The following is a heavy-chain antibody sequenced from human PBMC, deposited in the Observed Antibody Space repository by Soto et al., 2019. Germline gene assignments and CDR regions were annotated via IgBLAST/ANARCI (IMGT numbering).Heavy chain of an antibody. Sequence: PWWSLRLSCSASVFTFSTYAMHWVRQAPGKGLEWVALISYDGSDKYFADSVKGRFTVSRDNSRNTLYLQMDTLRAEDTAVYYCAKALRGYTYAYTAYYYGVDVWGQGTTVTVSS. J-gene: IGHJ6*02. CDR3: AKALRGYTYAYTAYYYGVDV. V-gene: IGHV3-30*18. CDR2: ISYDGSDK. CDR1: VFTFSTYA. D-gene: IGHD5-18*01.